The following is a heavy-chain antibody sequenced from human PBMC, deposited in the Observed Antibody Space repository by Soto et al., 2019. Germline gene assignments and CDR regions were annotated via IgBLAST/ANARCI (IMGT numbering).Heavy chain of an antibody. J-gene: IGHJ5*02. D-gene: IGHD3-3*01. V-gene: IGHV3-53*01. CDR1: GFTVSSNY. CDR2: IYSGGST. CDR3: ARVVTIFGGVIMFDP. Sequence: GGSLRLSCAASGFTVSSNYMSWVRQAPGKGLEWVSVIYSGGSTYYADSVKGRFTITRDNSKNTLYLAMNSLRAEDTAVYYCARVVTIFGGVIMFDPWGQGTLVTVSS.